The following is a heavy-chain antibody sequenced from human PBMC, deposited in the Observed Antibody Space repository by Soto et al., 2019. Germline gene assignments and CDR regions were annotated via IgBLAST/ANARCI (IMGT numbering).Heavy chain of an antibody. CDR2: VNPDGAIT. CDR1: GYTFSHYW. CDR3: PYYTFGDKDF. D-gene: IGHD2-2*02. V-gene: IGHV3-74*01. Sequence: EVQLLESGGDLVQPGGSLRLSCAASGYTFSHYWMHWVRQAPGKGLVWVSSVNPDGAITTYADSVKGRLTISRDNSKNTLYLQMNSLGGDDAGLYYWPYYTFGDKDFWGQGTTVTVSS. J-gene: IGHJ4*02.